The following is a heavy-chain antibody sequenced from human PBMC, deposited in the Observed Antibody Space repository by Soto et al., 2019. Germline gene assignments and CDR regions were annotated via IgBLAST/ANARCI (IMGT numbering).Heavy chain of an antibody. CDR2: IIDSGGST. V-gene: IGHV3-23*01. CDR1: GFTFSSCA. Sequence: EVQLLESGGGLVQPGGSLRLSCAASGFTFSSCAMGWVRQAPGKGLEWVSDIIDSGGSTYYADSVKGRFTISRDNSKSTLYLQMNSLSAEATALYYCAKGRSYSDSYGVAVWGQGTTVTVSS. CDR3: AKGRSYSDSYGVAV. J-gene: IGHJ6*02.